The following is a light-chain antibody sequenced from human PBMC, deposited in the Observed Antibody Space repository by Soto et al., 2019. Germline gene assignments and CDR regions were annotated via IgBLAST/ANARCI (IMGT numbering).Light chain of an antibody. Sequence: DIQMTQSPSSLSASIGDRVTFTCRASVGISNFVAWYQQKPGKVPKLLIYGASVLQSGVPSRFTGSGSGTDFTLTISSLQPEDVAVYYCQKYNSAPYTFGQGTKLEIK. J-gene: IGKJ2*01. CDR2: GAS. CDR1: VGISNF. CDR3: QKYNSAPYT. V-gene: IGKV1-27*01.